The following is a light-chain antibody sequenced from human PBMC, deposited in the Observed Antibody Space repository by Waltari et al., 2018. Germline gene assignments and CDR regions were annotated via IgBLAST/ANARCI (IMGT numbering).Light chain of an antibody. Sequence: EIVLTQSPATLSLSPGERATLSCRASQSVSSYLAWYQQKPGQAPRLLNYDASNRATGIPARFSGSGAATDFTLTISRLEPEDFAVYYCQQRSNWPTFGQGTKVEIK. CDR3: QQRSNWPT. CDR2: DAS. J-gene: IGKJ1*01. V-gene: IGKV3-11*01. CDR1: QSVSSY.